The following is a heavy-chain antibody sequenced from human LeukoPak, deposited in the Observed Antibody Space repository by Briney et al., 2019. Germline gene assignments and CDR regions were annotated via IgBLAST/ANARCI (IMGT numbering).Heavy chain of an antibody. CDR2: INHSGST. J-gene: IGHJ4*02. Sequence: SETLSLTCAVYGGSFSGYYWSWIRQPPGKGLEWIGEINHSGSTNYNPSLKSRVTISVDTSKNQFSLKLSSVTAADTAVYYCARGGYCSGGSCYYFDYWGQGTLVTVFS. CDR3: ARGGYCSGGSCYYFDY. CDR1: GGSFSGYY. V-gene: IGHV4-34*01. D-gene: IGHD2-15*01.